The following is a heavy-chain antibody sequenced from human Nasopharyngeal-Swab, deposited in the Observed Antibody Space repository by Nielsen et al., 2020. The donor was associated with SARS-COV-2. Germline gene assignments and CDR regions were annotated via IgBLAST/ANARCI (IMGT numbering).Heavy chain of an antibody. CDR2: ISVNGAST. Sequence: GESLKISCAASGFTFSNAWMSWVRQAPGKGLEWVSSISVNGASTYYAGSVKGRFTISRDNSRNTLYLQLNSLRAEDTAIYYCAKRVAGKYYYMDVWGKGTTVTVSS. J-gene: IGHJ6*03. D-gene: IGHD3-10*01. CDR3: AKRVAGKYYYMDV. V-gene: IGHV3-23*01. CDR1: GFTFSNAW.